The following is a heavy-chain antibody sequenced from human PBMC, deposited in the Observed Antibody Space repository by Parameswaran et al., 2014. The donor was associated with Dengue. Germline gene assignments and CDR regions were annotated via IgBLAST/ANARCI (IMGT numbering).Heavy chain of an antibody. CDR3: ARATSYGSGSYAQFDY. D-gene: IGHD3-10*01. J-gene: IGHJ4*02. V-gene: IGHV4-34*01. Sequence: VRQAPGKGLEWIGEINHSGSTNYNPSLKSRVTISVDTSKNQFSLKLSSVTAADTAVYYCARATSYGSGSYAQFDYWGQGTLVTVSS. CDR2: INHSGST.